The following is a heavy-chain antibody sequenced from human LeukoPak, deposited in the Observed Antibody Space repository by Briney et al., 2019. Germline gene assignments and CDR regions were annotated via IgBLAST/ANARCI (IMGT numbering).Heavy chain of an antibody. CDR3: AKCVLIEGYNSDF. CDR2: LSGRSSTT. D-gene: IGHD5-18*01. Sequence: GGSLRLSCAASGFTFTTYGMNWLRQAPGEGLEWVSDLSGRSSTTYYADSVKGRFTVSRGNSKSTLYLQMNSLRAEDTAVYYCAKCVLIEGYNSDFWGQGTLVTVSS. V-gene: IGHV3-23*01. CDR1: GFTFTTYG. J-gene: IGHJ4*02.